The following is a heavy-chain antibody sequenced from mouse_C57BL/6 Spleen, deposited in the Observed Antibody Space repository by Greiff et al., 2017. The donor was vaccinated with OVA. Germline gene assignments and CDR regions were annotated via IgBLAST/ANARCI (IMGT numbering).Heavy chain of an antibody. Sequence: EVKLQESGPELVKPGASVKIPCKASGYTFTDYNMDWVKQSHGKSLEWIGDINPNNGGTIYNQKFKGKATLTVDKSSSTAYMELRSLTSEDTAVYYCAREVRDYYGSSYGFAYWGQGTLVTVSA. V-gene: IGHV1-18*01. CDR2: INPNNGGT. D-gene: IGHD1-1*01. CDR3: AREVRDYYGSSYGFAY. J-gene: IGHJ3*01. CDR1: GYTFTDYN.